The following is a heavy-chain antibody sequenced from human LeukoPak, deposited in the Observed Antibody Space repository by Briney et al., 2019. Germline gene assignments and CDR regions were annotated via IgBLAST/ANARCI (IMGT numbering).Heavy chain of an antibody. CDR1: GFTFSNAW. Sequence: KTGGSLRLSCAASGFTFSNAWMSWVRQTPGKGLKWVGRIKSKTDGGTTDYVAPEKGRFTISRDDSKNTLYLQMNSMKSEDTAVYYCTTDYGSGSYRYFNYWGQGTLVTVSS. CDR2: IKSKTDGGTT. D-gene: IGHD3-10*01. J-gene: IGHJ4*02. CDR3: TTDYGSGSYRYFNY. V-gene: IGHV3-15*01.